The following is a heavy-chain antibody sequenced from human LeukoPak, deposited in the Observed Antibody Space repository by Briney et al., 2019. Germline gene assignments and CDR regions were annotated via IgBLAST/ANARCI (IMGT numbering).Heavy chain of an antibody. CDR3: ARDRDDFWSGYYIDY. V-gene: IGHV3-11*01. CDR2: ISSSGSTI. CDR1: GFTFSDYY. D-gene: IGHD3-3*01. J-gene: IGHJ4*02. Sequence: GGSLRLSCAAYGFTFSDYYMSWIRQAPGKGLEWVSYISSSGSTIYYADSVKGRFTISRDNAKNSLYLQMNSLRAEDTAVYYCARDRDDFWSGYYIDYWGQGTLVTVSS.